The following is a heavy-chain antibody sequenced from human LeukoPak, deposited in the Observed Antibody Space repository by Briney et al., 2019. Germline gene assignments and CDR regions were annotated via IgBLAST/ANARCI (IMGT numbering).Heavy chain of an antibody. J-gene: IGHJ3*02. CDR3: ARDDQDAFDI. CDR1: GGSISGSY. D-gene: IGHD2-2*01. V-gene: IGHV4-59*01. Sequence: SETLSLTCTVSGGSISGSYWSWIRQPPGKGLEWIGYIYYSGSTNYNPSLKSRVTISVDTSKNQFSLKLSSVTAADTAVYYCARDDQDAFDIWGQGTMVTVSS. CDR2: IYYSGST.